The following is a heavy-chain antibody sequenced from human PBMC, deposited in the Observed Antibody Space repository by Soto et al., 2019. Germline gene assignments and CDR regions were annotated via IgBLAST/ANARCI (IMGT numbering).Heavy chain of an antibody. CDR3: ASYVLLTVYFPQFLSDY. Sequence: QLQLQESGPGLVKPSETLSLTCSVSGYSLSSSNYYWGWIRQPPGKGLEWIGSIYYSGSTYYNPSLKRPVSMSLDISKNRFSLQLTSLTAADTAVYYCASYVLLTVYFPQFLSDYWGQGTLVTVSA. CDR1: GYSLSSSNYY. CDR2: IYYSGST. V-gene: IGHV4-39*02. J-gene: IGHJ4*02. D-gene: IGHD3-9*01.